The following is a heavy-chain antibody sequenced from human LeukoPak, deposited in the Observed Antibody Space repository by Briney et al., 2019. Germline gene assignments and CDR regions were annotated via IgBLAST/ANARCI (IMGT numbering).Heavy chain of an antibody. CDR2: ISGSGGST. CDR1: GFTFSSYA. CDR3: AKNYYDSSGYYYVSCIDY. Sequence: GGSLRLSCADSGFTFSSYAMSWVRQAPGKGLEWVSAISGSGGSTYYADSVKGRFTISRDNSKNTLYLQMNSLRAEDTAVYYCAKNYYDSSGYYYVSCIDYWGQGTLVTVSS. V-gene: IGHV3-23*01. D-gene: IGHD3-22*01. J-gene: IGHJ4*02.